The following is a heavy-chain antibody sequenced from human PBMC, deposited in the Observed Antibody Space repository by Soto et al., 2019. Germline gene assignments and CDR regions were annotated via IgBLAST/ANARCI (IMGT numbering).Heavy chain of an antibody. CDR3: AQGSSGYYYYYGMGV. CDR2: IYHSGST. V-gene: IGHV4-38-2*01. J-gene: IGHJ6*02. Sequence: SETLSLTCAVSGYSISSGYYWGWIRQPPGKGLEWIGSIYHSGSTYYNPSLKSRVTISVDTSKNQFSLKLSSVTAADTAVYYCAQGSSGYYYYYGMGVWGQGTTVTVSS. CDR1: GYSISSGYY. D-gene: IGHD3-22*01.